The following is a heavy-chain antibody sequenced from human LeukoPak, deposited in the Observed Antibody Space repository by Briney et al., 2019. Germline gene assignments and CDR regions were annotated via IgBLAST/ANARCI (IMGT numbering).Heavy chain of an antibody. CDR2: MSGTGGST. CDR3: ARLASDYYDSSGPRRGAFDI. Sequence: GSLLLSCAGSGFTFSHYAMSWVRQAPGKGLEWVSGMSGTGGSTYYGDSVRGRYTISRDNSKNTLYLQVNSLRAEDTAVYFCARLASDYYDSSGPRRGAFDIWGQGTMVTVSS. D-gene: IGHD3-22*01. J-gene: IGHJ3*02. V-gene: IGHV3-23*01. CDR1: GFTFSHYA.